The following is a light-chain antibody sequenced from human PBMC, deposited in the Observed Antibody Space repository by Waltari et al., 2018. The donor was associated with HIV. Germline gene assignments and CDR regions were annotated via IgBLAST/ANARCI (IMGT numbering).Light chain of an antibody. CDR1: EDIRTY. J-gene: IGKJ2*01. Sequence: DIQMTQSPSSLSASVGDRVTMTCRANEDIRTYFAWFQHKPGKVPQLLIYAASTLHSGVPFRFSGSGYGTEFTLTIDSLQPEDVATYYCQSYNNAPRTFGPGTKLEIK. CDR3: QSYNNAPRT. V-gene: IGKV1-27*01. CDR2: AAS.